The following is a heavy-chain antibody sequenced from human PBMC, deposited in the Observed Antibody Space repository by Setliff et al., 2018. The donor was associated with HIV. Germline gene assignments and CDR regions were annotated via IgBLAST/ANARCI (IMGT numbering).Heavy chain of an antibody. CDR2: VHHTGYL. CDR1: GGSFTNNY. V-gene: IGHV4-34*01. CDR3: AAFFVTPLMTQDF. J-gene: IGHJ4*02. Sequence: SETLSLTCAVYGGSFTNNYWNWIRQPPGKGLEWIAEVHHTGYLNYNPSLKSRVTISRDPSTKQFSLKMTSMTAADTAVYYCAAFFVTPLMTQDFWGQGTLVTVSS. D-gene: IGHD4-17*01.